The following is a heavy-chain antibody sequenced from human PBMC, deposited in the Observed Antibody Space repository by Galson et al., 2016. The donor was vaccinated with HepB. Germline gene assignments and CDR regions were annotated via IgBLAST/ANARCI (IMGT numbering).Heavy chain of an antibody. D-gene: IGHD4-23*01. CDR3: ARVRVATIRGFYGGNPHYFDY. Sequence: SLRLSCAASGFTFSSYGIHWVRQAPGKGLEWVAVISYDGSNKKYADSVKGRFTISRDNSKNTLYLQMNSLRAEDTAVYYCARVRVATIRGFYGGNPHYFDYWGQGALVTVSS. V-gene: IGHV3-30*03. CDR1: GFTFSSYG. CDR2: ISYDGSNK. J-gene: IGHJ4*02.